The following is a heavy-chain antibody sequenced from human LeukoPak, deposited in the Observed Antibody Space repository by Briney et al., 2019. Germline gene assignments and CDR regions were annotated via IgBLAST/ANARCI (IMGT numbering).Heavy chain of an antibody. V-gene: IGHV3-11*01. J-gene: IGHJ6*02. Sequence: GGSLRLSCAASGFTFSDYYMSWIRQAPGKGLEWVSYISSSGSTIYYADSVKGRFTISRDNAKNSLYLQMNSLRAEDTAVYYCARDQGIIVVPAAMKSYYYGMDVWGQGTTVTVSS. CDR3: ARDQGIIVVPAAMKSYYYGMDV. CDR1: GFTFSDYY. CDR2: ISSSGSTI. D-gene: IGHD2-2*01.